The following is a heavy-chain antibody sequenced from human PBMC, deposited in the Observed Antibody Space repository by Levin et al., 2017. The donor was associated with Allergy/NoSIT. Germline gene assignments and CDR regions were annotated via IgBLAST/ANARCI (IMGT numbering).Heavy chain of an antibody. J-gene: IGHJ5*02. CDR2: ITHSGST. Sequence: ASETLSLTCAIYGGSFRGYYWSWIRQPPGKGLEWIGEITHSGSTNYNPSLKSRVTISIDTSKNQFSLKLRSVTAADTAVYYCARSSSLEWFDPWGQGTLVTVSS. CDR1: GGSFRGYY. CDR3: ARSSSLEWFDP. V-gene: IGHV4-34*01. D-gene: IGHD3-3*01.